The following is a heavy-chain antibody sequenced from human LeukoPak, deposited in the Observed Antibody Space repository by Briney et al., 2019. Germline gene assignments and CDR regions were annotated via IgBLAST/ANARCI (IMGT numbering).Heavy chain of an antibody. CDR2: FDPEDGET. J-gene: IGHJ6*02. CDR3: ANYAYYYYGMDV. Sequence: ASVKVSCKVSGYTLTELSMHWVRQAPGKGLEWMGGFDPEDGETIYAQKFQGRVTMTEDTSTDTAYMELSSLRSEDTAVYYCANYAYYYYGMDVWGQGTTVTVSS. V-gene: IGHV1-24*01. CDR1: GYTLTELS. D-gene: IGHD4-17*01.